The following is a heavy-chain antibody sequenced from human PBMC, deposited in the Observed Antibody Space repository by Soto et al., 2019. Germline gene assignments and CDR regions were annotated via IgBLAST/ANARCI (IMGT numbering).Heavy chain of an antibody. J-gene: IGHJ4*02. D-gene: IGHD2-8*02. CDR3: AKDRYWSFDY. Sequence: QVQLVESGGGVVQPGRSLRLSCAASGFTFSSYGMHWVRQAPGKGLEWVAVISYDGSNKYYADSVKDRFTISRDNSKNTLYLQMNSLRAEDTAVYYCAKDRYWSFDYWGQGTLVTVSS. V-gene: IGHV3-30*18. CDR2: ISYDGSNK. CDR1: GFTFSSYG.